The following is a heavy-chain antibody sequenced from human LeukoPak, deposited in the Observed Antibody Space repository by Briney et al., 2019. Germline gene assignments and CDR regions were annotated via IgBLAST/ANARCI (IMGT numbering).Heavy chain of an antibody. D-gene: IGHD4-17*01. CDR1: GYTFTGYY. V-gene: IGHV1-2*02. CDR2: INPNSGGT. CDR3: ARDFPPDYGDYAPVGWFDP. J-gene: IGHJ5*02. Sequence: ASVKVSCKASGYTFTGYYMHWVRQAPGQGLEWMGWINPNSGGTNYAQKFQGRVTMTRDTSISTAYMELSRLRSDDTAVYYCARDFPPDYGDYAPVGWFDPWGQGTLVTVSS.